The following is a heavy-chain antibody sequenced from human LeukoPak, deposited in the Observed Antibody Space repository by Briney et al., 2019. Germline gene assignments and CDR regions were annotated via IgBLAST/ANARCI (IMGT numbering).Heavy chain of an antibody. Sequence: SETLSLTCAVYGGSFSGYYWSWIRQPPGKGLEWIGGINHSGSSNYNPSLKSRGTISVDTYKKQFSMKLSSVTAADTAMYYCARISGITGTSIFDDWGQGTLVTVSS. V-gene: IGHV4-34*01. CDR3: ARISGITGTSIFDD. J-gene: IGHJ4*02. CDR2: INHSGSS. D-gene: IGHD1-20*01. CDR1: GGSFSGYY.